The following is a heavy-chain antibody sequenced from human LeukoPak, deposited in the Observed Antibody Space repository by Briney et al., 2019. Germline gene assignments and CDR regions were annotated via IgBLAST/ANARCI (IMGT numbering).Heavy chain of an antibody. CDR3: VPGSH. CDR1: GFSVRSYW. Sequence: PGGSLRLSCAASGFSVRSYWMNWVRQAPGKGLEWVANIKQDGSEKYYVDSVKGRFTISRDNAKNSLYLQMNSLRAEDTAVYYCVPGSHWGQRTLVTVSS. V-gene: IGHV3-7*02. CDR2: IKQDGSEK. D-gene: IGHD1-26*01. J-gene: IGHJ4*02.